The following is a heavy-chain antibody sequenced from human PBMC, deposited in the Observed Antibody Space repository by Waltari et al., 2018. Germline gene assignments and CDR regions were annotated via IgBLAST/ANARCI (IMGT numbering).Heavy chain of an antibody. CDR2: ISWNDDK. J-gene: IGHJ4*02. D-gene: IGHD5-18*01. V-gene: IGHV2-5*01. CDR3: AHSGYSYGLAY. Sequence: QITLKESGPTLVKPTQTLTLTCPFPGSSLSTSGVGVGWIRQPPGKALEWLALISWNDDKRYSPSLMNRLTITKDTSKNQVVLTMTNMDPVDTATYYCAHSGYSYGLAYWGQGTLVVVSS. CDR1: GSSLSTSGVG.